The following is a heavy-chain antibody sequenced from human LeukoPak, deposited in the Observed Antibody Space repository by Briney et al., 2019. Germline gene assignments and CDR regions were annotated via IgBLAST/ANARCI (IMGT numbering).Heavy chain of an antibody. D-gene: IGHD3-22*01. V-gene: IGHV3-74*01. Sequence: GGSLRLSCAASGFTFSSYWMHWVRQAPGKGLEWVSGINSDGGSTSYADSVKGRFTISRDNAKNTLYLQIHNLRAKDTAVYHCARRYYYDSNGYAYYFDDGGEGTLVTVSS. CDR1: GFTFSSYW. J-gene: IGHJ4*02. CDR2: INSDGGST. CDR3: ARRYYYDSNGYAYYFDD.